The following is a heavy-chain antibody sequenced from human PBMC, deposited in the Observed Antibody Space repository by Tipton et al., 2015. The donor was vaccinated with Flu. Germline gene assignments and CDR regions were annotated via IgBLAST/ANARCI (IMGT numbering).Heavy chain of an antibody. V-gene: IGHV1-8*01. Sequence: QLVQSGAEVKKPGASVKVSCKASGYTFTSYDINWARQATGQGLEWMGWMNPNSGNTGYAQKFQGRVTMTRNTSISTAYMELSSLRSEDTAVYYCARREYQLLFVAYYYYGMDVWGQGTTVTVSS. CDR1: GYTFTSYD. CDR2: MNPNSGNT. D-gene: IGHD2-2*01. CDR3: ARREYQLLFVAYYYYGMDV. J-gene: IGHJ6*02.